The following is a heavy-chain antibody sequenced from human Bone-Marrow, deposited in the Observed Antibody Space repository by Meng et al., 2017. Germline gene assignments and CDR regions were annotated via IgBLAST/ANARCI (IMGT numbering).Heavy chain of an antibody. CDR3: ARVWAVSGSTNWFDP. J-gene: IGHJ5*02. V-gene: IGHV1-46*02. CDR2: INPSGGST. Sequence: GRLVQSGAEVKKPGASVKVSCKASGYTFNSNDMHWVRQAPGQGLEWMGIINPSGGSTSYAQKFQGRVTMTRDTSTSTVYMELSSLRSEDTAVYYCARVWAVSGSTNWFDPWGQGTLVTVSS. CDR1: GYTFNSND. D-gene: IGHD1-26*01.